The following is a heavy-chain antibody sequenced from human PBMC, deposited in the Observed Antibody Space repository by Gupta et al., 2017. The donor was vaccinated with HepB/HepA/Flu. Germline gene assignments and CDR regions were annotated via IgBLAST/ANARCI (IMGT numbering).Heavy chain of an antibody. V-gene: IGHV3-11*04. CDR2: ISSIGNSV. CDR1: GFLFYDYY. D-gene: IGHD1-1*01. CDR3: ATSGYNWNDRSPMDD. Sequence: QVPLVESGGGLVKPGGSLRLSCAASGFLFYDYYMSWIRQAPGKGLGWCSSISSIGNSVFYADSVKGRFTTSRDNAKNFLFLQRNSLSPEDTAVYYCATSGYNWNDRSPMDDWGQGTLVTVSS. J-gene: IGHJ4*02.